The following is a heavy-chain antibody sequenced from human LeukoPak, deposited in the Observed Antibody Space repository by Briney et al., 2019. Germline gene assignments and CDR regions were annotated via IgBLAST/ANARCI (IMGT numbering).Heavy chain of an antibody. Sequence: PSETLSLTCAVYGESFSGYYWSWIRQPPGKGLEWIGEINHSGSTNYNPSLKSRVTISVDTSKNQFSLKLSSVTAADTAVYYCARVYGIPDYWGQGTLVTVSS. V-gene: IGHV4-34*01. J-gene: IGHJ4*02. D-gene: IGHD1-26*01. CDR3: ARVYGIPDY. CDR1: GESFSGYY. CDR2: INHSGST.